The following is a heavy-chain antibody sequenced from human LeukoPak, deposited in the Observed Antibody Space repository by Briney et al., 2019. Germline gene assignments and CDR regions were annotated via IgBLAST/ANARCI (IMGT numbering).Heavy chain of an antibody. Sequence: ASVKVSCKASGYTFTSCFIHWVRQAPGEGREGMGIINPTGCSTRYAQKFQGRVTMPRDTSTSTGYRELSMLRSEDTAVYYCARGRGTATDGFDIWGQGTTVIVSS. V-gene: IGHV1-46*01. J-gene: IGHJ3*02. D-gene: IGHD2-21*02. CDR2: INPTGCST. CDR3: ARGRGTATDGFDI. CDR1: GYTFTSCF.